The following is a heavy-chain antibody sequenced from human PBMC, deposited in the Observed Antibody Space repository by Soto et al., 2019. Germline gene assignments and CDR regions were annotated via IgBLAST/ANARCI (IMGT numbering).Heavy chain of an antibody. Sequence: SETLSLTCAVSGGSISSGGYSWSWIRQPPGKGLEWIGHIYHGGTTYNNPSLTSRVTISVDTSNNQFSLKLSSVSAADTAVYYCARGPSGDKVDYWGQGTLVTVSS. J-gene: IGHJ4*02. CDR3: ARGPSGDKVDY. CDR1: GGSISSGGYS. V-gene: IGHV4-30-2*05. D-gene: IGHD7-27*01. CDR2: IYHGGTT.